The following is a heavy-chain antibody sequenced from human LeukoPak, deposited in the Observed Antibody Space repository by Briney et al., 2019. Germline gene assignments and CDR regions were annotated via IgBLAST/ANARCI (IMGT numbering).Heavy chain of an antibody. CDR1: GYTFTGRY. V-gene: IGHV1-2*02. D-gene: IGHD2-2*01. CDR2: INPNSGGT. CDR3: AREGHCSSTNCYFSFDY. Sequence: ASVKVSCKASGYTFTGRYVHWVRQAPGQGLEWMGWINPNSGGTNYAQKFQGRVTMTRDTSISTAYMGLSRLRSDDTAVYYCAREGHCSSTNCYFSFDYWGQGTLVTVSS. J-gene: IGHJ4*02.